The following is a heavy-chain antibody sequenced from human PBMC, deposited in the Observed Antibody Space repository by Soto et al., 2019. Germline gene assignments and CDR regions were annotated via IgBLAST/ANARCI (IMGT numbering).Heavy chain of an antibody. J-gene: IGHJ4*02. Sequence: QVQLVQSGAEVKKPGSSVKVSCKASGGTFSSYAISWVRQAPGQGLEWMGGIIPIFGTANYAQKFQGRVTMTADESTSTAYMELSSLRSEDTAVYYCGRGPRLQLWSYYFDYWGQGTLVTVSS. CDR2: IIPIFGTA. CDR1: GGTFSSYA. D-gene: IGHD5-18*01. V-gene: IGHV1-69*12. CDR3: GRGPRLQLWSYYFDY.